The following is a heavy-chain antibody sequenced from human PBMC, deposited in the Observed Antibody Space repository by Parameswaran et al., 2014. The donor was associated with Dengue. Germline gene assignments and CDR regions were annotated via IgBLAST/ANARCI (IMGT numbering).Heavy chain of an antibody. D-gene: IGHD3-9*01. V-gene: IGHV4-30-4*01. Sequence: RWIRQPPGKGLEWIGYIYYSGSTYYNPSLKSRVTISVDTSKNQFSLKLSSVTAADTAVYYCAREYYDIYDGRDWSDYWGQGTLVTVSS. CDR2: IYYSGST. CDR3: AREYYDIYDGRDWSDY. J-gene: IGHJ4*02.